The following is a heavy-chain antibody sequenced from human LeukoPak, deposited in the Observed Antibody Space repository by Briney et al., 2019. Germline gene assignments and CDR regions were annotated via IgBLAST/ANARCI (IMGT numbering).Heavy chain of an antibody. CDR2: ISYDGSNK. V-gene: IGHV3-30*18. Sequence: GGSLRLSCAASGFTFSSCGMHWVRQAPGKGLEWVAVISYDGSNKYYADSVKGRFTISRDNSKNTLYLQMNSLRAEDTAVYYCAKDRISEETYNWFDPWGQGTLVTVSS. D-gene: IGHD2-15*01. CDR3: AKDRISEETYNWFDP. J-gene: IGHJ5*02. CDR1: GFTFSSCG.